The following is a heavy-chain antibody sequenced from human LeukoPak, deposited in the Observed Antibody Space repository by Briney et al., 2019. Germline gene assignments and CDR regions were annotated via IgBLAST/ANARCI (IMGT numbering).Heavy chain of an antibody. V-gene: IGHV3-30-3*01. CDR3: ARDSEWLFDY. D-gene: IGHD3-3*01. CDR1: GFTFSSYA. Sequence: QPGGSLRLSCAASGFTFSSYAMHWVRQAPGKGLEWVAVISYDGSNKYYAGSVKGRFTISRDNSKNTLYLQMNSLRAEDTAVYYCARDSEWLFDYWGQGTLVTVSS. CDR2: ISYDGSNK. J-gene: IGHJ4*02.